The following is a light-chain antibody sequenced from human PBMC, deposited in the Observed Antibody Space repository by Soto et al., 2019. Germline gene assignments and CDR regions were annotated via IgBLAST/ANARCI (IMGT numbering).Light chain of an antibody. CDR3: HQYNNWPPWT. CDR2: GAS. J-gene: IGKJ1*01. V-gene: IGKV3-15*01. CDR1: QSVSSN. Sequence: EIVMTQSPATLSVSPGERATLSCRASQSVSSNFAWYQQKPGQAPRLLSYGASTRATGIPTRFSGSGSGTEFTLTISSLQSEDFAVYYCHQYNNWPPWTFGQGTNVEIK.